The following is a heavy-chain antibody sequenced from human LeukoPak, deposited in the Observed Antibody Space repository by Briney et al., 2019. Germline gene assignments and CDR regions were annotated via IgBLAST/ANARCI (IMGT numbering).Heavy chain of an antibody. D-gene: IGHD3-22*01. CDR1: GGSISSSNYY. Sequence: PSETLSLTCSVSGGSISSSNYYWGWIRQPPGKGLEWIGNIYYSGNTYYSPSLKSRLTISVDTSKNQFSLKLSSVTAADTAVYYCTYYYDSSGYDYWGQGTLVTVSS. CDR3: TYYYDSSGYDY. V-gene: IGHV4-39*07. J-gene: IGHJ4*02. CDR2: IYYSGNT.